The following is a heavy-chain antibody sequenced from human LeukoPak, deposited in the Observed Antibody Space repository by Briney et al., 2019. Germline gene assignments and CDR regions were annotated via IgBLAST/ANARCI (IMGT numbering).Heavy chain of an antibody. J-gene: IGHJ4*02. D-gene: IGHD2-2*01. Sequence: GRSLRLSCAASVFTSSDYTMNCVRQAPGKGLEWGSGISVSDGSTYYADSVKGRFTMSRDNSNNMLFLQMNSLRAEDTAVYYCAKDRYCSSTNCPYDYWGQGTLVAVSS. CDR3: AKDRYCSSTNCPYDY. CDR1: VFTSSDYT. CDR2: ISVSDGST. V-gene: IGHV3-23*01.